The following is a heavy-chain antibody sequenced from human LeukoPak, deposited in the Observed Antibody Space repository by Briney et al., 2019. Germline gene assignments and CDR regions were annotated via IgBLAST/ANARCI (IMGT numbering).Heavy chain of an antibody. Sequence: ASVKLSCKASGYTFTSYAMHWVRQAPGQRLEWMGWINAGNGNTKYSQEFQGRVTITRDTSASTAYMELSSLRSEDMAVYYCAREAFDSSSSPLGYWGQGTLVTVSS. V-gene: IGHV1-3*03. CDR3: AREAFDSSSSPLGY. CDR1: GYTFTSYA. D-gene: IGHD6-6*01. J-gene: IGHJ4*02. CDR2: INAGNGNT.